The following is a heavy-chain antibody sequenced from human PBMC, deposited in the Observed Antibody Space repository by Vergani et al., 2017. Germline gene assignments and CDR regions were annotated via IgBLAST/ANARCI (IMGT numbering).Heavy chain of an antibody. D-gene: IGHD4-23*01. J-gene: IGHJ4*02. CDR2: IYYSGST. Sequence: QVQLQESGPGLVKPSETLSLTCTVSGGSISSYYWSWIRQPPGKGLEWIGYIYYSGSTNYNPSLKSRVTISVDTSKNQFSLKLSPVTAADTAVYYCASATPGGNLIFDYWGQGTLVTVSS. CDR1: GGSISSYY. V-gene: IGHV4-59*01. CDR3: ASATPGGNLIFDY.